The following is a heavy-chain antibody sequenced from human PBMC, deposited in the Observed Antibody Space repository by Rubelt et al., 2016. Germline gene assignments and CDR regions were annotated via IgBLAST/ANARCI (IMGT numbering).Heavy chain of an antibody. CDR2: ISYDGSNK. Sequence: GLEWVAVISYDGSNKYYADSVKGRFTISRDNSKNTLYLQMNSLRAEDTAVYYCAKRITMVRGVRSYYYYGMDVWGQGTTVTVSS. J-gene: IGHJ6*02. CDR3: AKRITMVRGVRSYYYYGMDV. D-gene: IGHD3-10*01. V-gene: IGHV3-30*14.